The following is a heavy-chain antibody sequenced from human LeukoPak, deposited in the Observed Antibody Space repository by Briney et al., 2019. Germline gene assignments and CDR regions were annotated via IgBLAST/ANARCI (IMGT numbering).Heavy chain of an antibody. CDR1: GFIFSSYS. D-gene: IGHD1-26*01. V-gene: IGHV3-66*02. CDR2: IYSGGNT. J-gene: IGHJ3*02. CDR3: ASGGSYLDDAFDI. Sequence: GGSLRLSCAASGFIFSSYSMTWVRQAPGKGLEWVSVIYSGGNTYYADSVKGRFTISRDKSKNTLYLQMNSLRAADTAVYYCASGGSYLDDAFDIWGQGTLVTVSS.